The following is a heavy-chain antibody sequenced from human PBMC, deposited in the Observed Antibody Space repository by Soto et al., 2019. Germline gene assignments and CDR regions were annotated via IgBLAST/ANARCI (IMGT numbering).Heavy chain of an antibody. Sequence: PGGSMRLSCAASGYTFSSSSMSLVRQTPGKGLEWVANIKQDGSEKYYVDSVKGRFTISRDNAKNSLYLQMNSLRAEDTAVYYCARLQYYYYYYMDVWGKGTTVTVSS. J-gene: IGHJ6*03. V-gene: IGHV3-7*01. D-gene: IGHD4-4*01. CDR1: GYTFSSSS. CDR3: ARLQYYYYYYMDV. CDR2: IKQDGSEK.